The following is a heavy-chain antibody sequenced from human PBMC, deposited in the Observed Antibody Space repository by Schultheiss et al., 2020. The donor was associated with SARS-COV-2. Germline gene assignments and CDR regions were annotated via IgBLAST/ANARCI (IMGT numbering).Heavy chain of an antibody. D-gene: IGHD4-17*01. CDR2: ISSSGSTI. V-gene: IGHV3-48*03. CDR1: GFTFSSYE. J-gene: IGHJ1*01. CDR3: ARDRDYGDYGVALFQH. Sequence: GGSLRLSCAASGFTFSSYEMNWVRQAPGKGLEWVSYISSSGSTIYYADSVKGRFTISRDNSKNTLYLQMNSLRAEDTAVYYCARDRDYGDYGVALFQHWGQGTLVTVSS.